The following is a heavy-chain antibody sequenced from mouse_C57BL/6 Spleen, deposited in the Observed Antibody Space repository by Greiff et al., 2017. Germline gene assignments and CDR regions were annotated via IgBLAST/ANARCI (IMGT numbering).Heavy chain of an antibody. CDR1: GYTFTSYW. V-gene: IGHV1-55*01. J-gene: IGHJ1*03. CDR3: ARGGAGDVGYFDV. Sequence: VQLQQSGAELVKPGASVKMSCKASGYTFTSYWITWVKQRPGQGLEWIGDIYPGSGSTNYNEKFKSKATLTVDTSSSTAYMQLSSLTSEDSAVYYCARGGAGDVGYFDVWGTGTTVTVSS. CDR2: IYPGSGST. D-gene: IGHD3-3*01.